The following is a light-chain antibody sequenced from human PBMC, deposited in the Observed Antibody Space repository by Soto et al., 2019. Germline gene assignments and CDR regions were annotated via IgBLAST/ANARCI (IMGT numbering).Light chain of an antibody. CDR3: PCYDSSKQGV. Sequence: NFMLTQPHSVSESPGKTVTISCTRSSGSIASNYVQWYQQRPGSSPTTVIYEDNQRPSGVPDRFSGSIDSSSNSASLTISGLNAEDEDDYYCPCYDSSKQGVFGGGTKLTVL. V-gene: IGLV6-57*01. CDR1: SGSIASNY. CDR2: EDN. J-gene: IGLJ3*02.